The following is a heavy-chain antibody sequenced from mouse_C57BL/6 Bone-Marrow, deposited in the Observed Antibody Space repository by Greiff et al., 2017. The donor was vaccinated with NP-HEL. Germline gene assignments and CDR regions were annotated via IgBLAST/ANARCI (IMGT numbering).Heavy chain of an antibody. V-gene: IGHV1-52*01. CDR3: AREDYYGSSPLGY. D-gene: IGHD1-1*01. CDR1: GYTFTSYW. Sequence: VQLQQPGAELVRPGSSVKLSCKASGYTFTSYWMHWVKQRPIQGLEWIGNIDPSDSETHYNQKFKDKATLTADKSSSTAYMQLSSLTSEDSAVYYCAREDYYGSSPLGYWGQGTTLTVSS. J-gene: IGHJ2*01. CDR2: IDPSDSET.